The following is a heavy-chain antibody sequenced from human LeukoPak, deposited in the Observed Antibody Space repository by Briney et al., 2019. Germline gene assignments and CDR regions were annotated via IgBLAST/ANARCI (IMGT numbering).Heavy chain of an antibody. CDR3: ARDECSTTYCYGY. CDR1: GFTLTKYG. V-gene: IGHV3-33*01. CDR2: FWAHGRSE. Sequence: GGSLRLSCAASGFTLTKYGMHWVRQAPGKGLEWVAVFWAHGRSEYYSDSVKGRFSISRDVSKSTLYLEMSSLRAEDTAVYYCARDECSTTYCYGYWGQGTLVTVSP. D-gene: IGHD3-10*01. J-gene: IGHJ4*02.